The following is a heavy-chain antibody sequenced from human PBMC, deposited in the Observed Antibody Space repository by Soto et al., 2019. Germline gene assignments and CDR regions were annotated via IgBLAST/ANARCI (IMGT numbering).Heavy chain of an antibody. V-gene: IGHV3-30*18. CDR1: GFTFSSYG. D-gene: IGHD3-3*01. CDR3: AKDPVRSITIFGHYMDV. CDR2: ISYDGSNK. J-gene: IGHJ6*03. Sequence: GGSLRLSCAASGFTFSSYGMHWVRQAPGKGLEWVAVISYDGSNKYYADSVKGRFTISRDNSKNTLYLQMNSLRAEDTAVFYCAKDPVRSITIFGHYMDVWGKGTTVTVSS.